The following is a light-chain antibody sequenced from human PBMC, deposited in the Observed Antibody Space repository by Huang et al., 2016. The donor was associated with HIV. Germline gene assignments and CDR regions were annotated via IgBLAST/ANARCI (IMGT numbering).Light chain of an antibody. V-gene: IGKV3-15*01. CDR2: GAS. CDR1: QSVPSN. CDR3: QRYDNWPKFT. Sequence: EIVMTQSPATLSVSPGERANLSCRASQSVPSNLAWYQQKPGQAPRLLILGASPRATGIAAWFRGSGSGREFTLSISSVQSEDFAVYYCQRYDNWPKFTFGPGTKVDIK. J-gene: IGKJ3*01.